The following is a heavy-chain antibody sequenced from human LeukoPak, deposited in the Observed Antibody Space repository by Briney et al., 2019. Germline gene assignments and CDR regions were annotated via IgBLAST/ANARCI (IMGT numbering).Heavy chain of an antibody. V-gene: IGHV1-2*02. Sequence: GASVKVSCKTSAYTFTAYHMHWVRQAPGQGLEWMGWINPNSGGTNYAQKFQGRVIMTRDTSISTAYMELSRLTSDDTAVYYCARDQEIGGYSYGYNFDYWSQGTLVTVSS. CDR1: AYTFTAYH. D-gene: IGHD5-18*01. J-gene: IGHJ4*02. CDR3: ARDQEIGGYSYGYNFDY. CDR2: INPNSGGT.